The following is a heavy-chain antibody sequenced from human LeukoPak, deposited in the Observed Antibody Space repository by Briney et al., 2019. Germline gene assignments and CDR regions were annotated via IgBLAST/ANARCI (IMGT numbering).Heavy chain of an antibody. D-gene: IGHD3-9*01. V-gene: IGHV4-34*01. J-gene: IGHJ6*02. CDR3: ARVAYDILTGYQGQYYYYGMDV. CDR1: GGSFSGYY. Sequence: PSETLSLTCAVYGGSFSGYYWSRIRQPPGKGLEWIGEINHSGSTNYNPSLKSRVTISVDTSKNQFSLKLSSVTAADTAVYYCARVAYDILTGYQGQYYYYGMDVWGQGTTVTVSS. CDR2: INHSGST.